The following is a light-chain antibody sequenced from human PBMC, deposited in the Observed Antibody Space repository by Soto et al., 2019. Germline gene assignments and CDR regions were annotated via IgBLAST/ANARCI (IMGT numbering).Light chain of an antibody. CDR2: WAS. CDR1: QSVLYSSNNKNY. CDR3: QQYYKTPTYT. J-gene: IGKJ2*01. Sequence: DIVMTQSPDSLAVSLGERATINCKSSQSVLYSSNNKNYLAWYQQKPGQPPKLLIYWASTRESGVPDRFSGSGSGTDFTLTISSLQAEDVAVYYCQQYYKTPTYTVGQGTKLEIK. V-gene: IGKV4-1*01.